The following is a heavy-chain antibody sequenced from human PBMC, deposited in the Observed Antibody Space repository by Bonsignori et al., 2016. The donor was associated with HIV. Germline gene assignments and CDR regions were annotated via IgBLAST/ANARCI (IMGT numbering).Heavy chain of an antibody. D-gene: IGHD5-18*01. CDR2: IIPIFGTA. CDR3: ARSPPHTAMAPGDY. J-gene: IGHJ4*02. Sequence: WVRQAPGQGLEWMGGIIPIFGTANYAQKFQGRVTITADESTSTAYMELSSLRSEDTAVYYCARSPPHTAMAPGDYWGQGTLVTVSS. V-gene: IGHV1-69*01.